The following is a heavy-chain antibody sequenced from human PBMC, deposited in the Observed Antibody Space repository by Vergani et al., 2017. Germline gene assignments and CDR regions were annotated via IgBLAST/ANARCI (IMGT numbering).Heavy chain of an antibody. CDR2: ISGSGGST. Sequence: EVQLLESGGGLVQPGGSLRLSCAASGFTFSSYAMSWVRQAPGKGLEWVSAISGSGGSTYYADSVKGRFTISRDNSKNTLYLQMNSLRAEDTAVYYCAVFLEWLTDYYYYYMDVWGKGTTVTVSS. J-gene: IGHJ6*03. CDR3: AVFLEWLTDYYYYYMDV. CDR1: GFTFSSYA. D-gene: IGHD3-3*01. V-gene: IGHV3-23*01.